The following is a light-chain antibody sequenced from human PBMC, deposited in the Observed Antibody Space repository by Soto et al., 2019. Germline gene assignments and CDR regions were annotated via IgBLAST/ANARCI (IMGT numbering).Light chain of an antibody. J-gene: IGKJ2*01. CDR2: GAS. CDR1: QSVSSTY. V-gene: IGKV3-20*01. CDR3: QQYGRSPPFT. Sequence: EIVLTQSPGTLSLSPGERATLSCRASQSVSSTYIAWYQQNPGRAPRLLIYGASSRATGIPDRFSGSGSGTDFTLTISRLEPEDFAVYFCQQYGRSPPFTFGQGTKWIS.